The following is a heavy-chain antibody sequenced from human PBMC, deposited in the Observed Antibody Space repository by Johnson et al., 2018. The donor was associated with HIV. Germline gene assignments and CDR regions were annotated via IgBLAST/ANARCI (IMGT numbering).Heavy chain of an antibody. Sequence: EVQLVESGGGLVQPGGSLRLSCAASGFTFSSYWMHWVRQAPGKGLVWVSRINSDGSSTSYADSVKGRFTISRDNAKNTLYLQMNSLRAEDTAVYYCAKIWGDIAATGDAFDICGQGTMVTVSS. CDR1: GFTFSSYW. D-gene: IGHD5-12*01. J-gene: IGHJ3*02. V-gene: IGHV3-74*02. CDR3: AKIWGDIAATGDAFDI. CDR2: INSDGSST.